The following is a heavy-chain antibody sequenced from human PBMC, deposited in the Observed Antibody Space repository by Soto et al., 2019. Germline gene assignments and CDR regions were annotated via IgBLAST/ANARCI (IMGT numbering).Heavy chain of an antibody. Sequence: GESLKISCKGLGNSFNNWIGWVRQMPGKGLEWVGIIYPLDSDTRYSPSFQGQVTISVDRSISTAYLQWSSLKASETAMYYCARYCSSTSCYRGFDIWGQGTMVTVSS. CDR3: ARYCSSTSCYRGFDI. J-gene: IGHJ3*02. D-gene: IGHD2-2*02. CDR1: GNSFNNW. CDR2: IYPLDSDT. V-gene: IGHV5-51*01.